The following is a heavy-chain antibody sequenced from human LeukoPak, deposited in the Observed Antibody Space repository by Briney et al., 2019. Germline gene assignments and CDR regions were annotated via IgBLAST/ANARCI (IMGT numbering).Heavy chain of an antibody. CDR3: ARATFSAARTPYQYYYYMDV. V-gene: IGHV3-11*01. J-gene: IGHJ6*03. CDR2: ISSSGSAT. Sequence: KPGGSLRLSCAASGFTFSDYYMSWSRQAPGKGMEWVAYISSSGSATYYADSVEGRFTISRDNAKNSLDLQMSGLRAEDTAVYYCARATFSAARTPYQYYYYMDVWGKGTTVSVSS. CDR1: GFTFSDYY. D-gene: IGHD6-13*01.